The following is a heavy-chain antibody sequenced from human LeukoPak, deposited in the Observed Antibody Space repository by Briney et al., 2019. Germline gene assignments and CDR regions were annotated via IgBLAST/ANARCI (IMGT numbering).Heavy chain of an antibody. J-gene: IGHJ4*02. CDR2: INHSGST. CDR1: GGSISSYY. Sequence: SETLSLTCTVSGGSISSYYWSWIRQPPGKGLEWIGEINHSGSTNYNPSLKSRVTISVDTSKNQFSLKLSSVTAADTAVYYCARPEYYDSSGYYLWGQGTLVTVSS. CDR3: ARPEYYDSSGYYL. D-gene: IGHD3-22*01. V-gene: IGHV4-34*01.